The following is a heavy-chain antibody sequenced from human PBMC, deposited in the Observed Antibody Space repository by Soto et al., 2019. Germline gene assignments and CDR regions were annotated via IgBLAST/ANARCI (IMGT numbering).Heavy chain of an antibody. CDR2: IYYSGST. V-gene: IGHV4-39*01. J-gene: IGHJ6*02. CDR1: GGSISSSSYY. Sequence: SGTLSLTCTVSGGSISSSSYYWGWIRQPPGKGLEWIGSIYYSGSTYYNPSLKSRVTISVDTSKNQFSLKLSSVTAADTAGYYCNYYGSGVYYYGMDVWGQGTTVT. D-gene: IGHD3-10*01. CDR3: NYYGSGVYYYGMDV.